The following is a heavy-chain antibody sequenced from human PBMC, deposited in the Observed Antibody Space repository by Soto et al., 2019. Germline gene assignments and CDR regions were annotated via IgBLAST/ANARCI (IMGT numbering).Heavy chain of an antibody. J-gene: IGHJ3*02. D-gene: IGHD6-13*01. CDR3: TTTRPGTNVFDN. Sequence: PGGSLRLSCAASGITFSNAWMNWVRKAPGKGLEYIGRIRSKTDGGTTEYAAPVEGRFTVSRDDSKNTLYLQMSGLKTEDTAVYYCTTTRPGTNVFDNWGQGTLVTVS. CDR1: GITFSNAW. V-gene: IGHV3-15*01. CDR2: IRSKTDGGTT.